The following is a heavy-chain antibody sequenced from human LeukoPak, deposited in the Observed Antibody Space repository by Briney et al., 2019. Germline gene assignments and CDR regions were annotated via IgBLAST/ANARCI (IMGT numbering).Heavy chain of an antibody. CDR1: GITFSNYA. Sequence: GGSLRLSCVASGITFSNYAVSWVRQAPEKGLDWVSVISGSAHKIRYADSVKGRFTISRDDSENIVYLQMNNLRAEDTAVYYCAGRVTGYSSGYVYWGQGTLVTVSS. D-gene: IGHD5-18*01. CDR2: ISGSAHKI. CDR3: AGRVTGYSSGYVY. V-gene: IGHV3-23*01. J-gene: IGHJ4*02.